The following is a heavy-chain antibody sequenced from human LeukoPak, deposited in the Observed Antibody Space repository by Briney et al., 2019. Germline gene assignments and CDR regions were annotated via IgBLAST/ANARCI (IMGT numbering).Heavy chain of an antibody. Sequence: ASVKVSCKASGYTFTNCGISWVRQAPGQGLEWMGWITPYNGNTNYAQKLQGRVTLTTDTSTSTAYMQLRSLRSDDTAVYYCARTISGYRFDYWGQGTLVTVSS. CDR1: GYTFTNCG. CDR2: ITPYNGNT. D-gene: IGHD3-22*01. J-gene: IGHJ4*02. V-gene: IGHV1-18*01. CDR3: ARTISGYRFDY.